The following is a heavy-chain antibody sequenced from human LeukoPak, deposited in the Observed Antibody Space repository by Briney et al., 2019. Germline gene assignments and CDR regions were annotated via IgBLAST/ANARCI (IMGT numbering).Heavy chain of an antibody. V-gene: IGHV3-53*01. J-gene: IGHJ4*02. Sequence: GGSLKLSCAASGFTVSTNYMSWVRQAPGKGLEWVSVIYSGTNTYYADSVKGRFTISRDNSKNTLYLQMNSLRAEDTAVYCCARGHADCSGSWYGRFDYWGQGTLVTVSS. CDR3: ARGHADCSGSWYGRFDY. CDR2: IYSGTNT. D-gene: IGHD2-15*01. CDR1: GFTVSTNY.